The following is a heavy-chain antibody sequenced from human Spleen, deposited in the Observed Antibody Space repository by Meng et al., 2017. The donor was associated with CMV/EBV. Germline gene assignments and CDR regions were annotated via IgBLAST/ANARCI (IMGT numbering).Heavy chain of an antibody. CDR1: GFTFSNYW. CDR3: ARDWGYYSYGMDV. V-gene: IGHV3-7*01. J-gene: IGHJ6*02. CDR2: IKQDGSEK. Sequence: GESLKISCAASGFTFSNYWMSWVRQAPGKGLECVANIKQDGSEKYYVDSVKGRFTISRDNSKNTLYLQMNSLRAEDTAVYYCARDWGYYSYGMDVWGQGTTVTVSS. D-gene: IGHD3-16*01.